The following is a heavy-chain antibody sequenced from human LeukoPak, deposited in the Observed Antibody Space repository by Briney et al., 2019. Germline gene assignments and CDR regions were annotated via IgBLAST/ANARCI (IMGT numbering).Heavy chain of an antibody. CDR3: ARATSSLLPRHLDV. CDR2: ISAYNGNT. CDR1: GGTFSSYA. J-gene: IGHJ6*04. V-gene: IGHV1-18*01. Sequence: ASVKVSCKASGGTFSSYAISWVRQAPGQGLEWMGWISAYNGNTNYAQKLQGRVTMTTDTSTSTAYMELRSLRSDDTAVYYCARATSSLLPRHLDVWGKGTTVTISS. D-gene: IGHD3-22*01.